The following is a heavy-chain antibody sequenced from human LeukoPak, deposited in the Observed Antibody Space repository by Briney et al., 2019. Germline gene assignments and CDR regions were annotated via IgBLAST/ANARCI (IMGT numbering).Heavy chain of an antibody. CDR2: IYHSGST. D-gene: IGHD6-19*01. Sequence: SETLSLTCAVSGGSISSSNWWSWVRQPPGKGLEWIGEIYHSGSTNYNPSLKSRATISVDKSKNQFSLKLSSVTAADTAVYYCARVAVAGTVYFDYWGQGTLVTVSS. V-gene: IGHV4-4*02. J-gene: IGHJ4*02. CDR3: ARVAVAGTVYFDY. CDR1: GGSISSSNW.